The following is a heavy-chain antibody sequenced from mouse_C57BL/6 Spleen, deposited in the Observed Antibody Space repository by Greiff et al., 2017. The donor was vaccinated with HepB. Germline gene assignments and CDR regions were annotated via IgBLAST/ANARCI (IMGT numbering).Heavy chain of an antibody. V-gene: IGHV5-4*03. D-gene: IGHD1-1*01. J-gene: IGHJ2*01. CDR2: ISDGGSYT. CDR3: ARGDTTVVALDY. CDR1: GFTFSSYA. Sequence: EVMLVESGGGLVKPGGSLKLSCAASGFTFSSYAMSWVRQTPEKRLEWVATISDGGSYTYYPDNVKGRFTISRDNAKNNLYLQMSHLKSEDTAMYYCARGDTTVVALDYWGQGTTLTVSS.